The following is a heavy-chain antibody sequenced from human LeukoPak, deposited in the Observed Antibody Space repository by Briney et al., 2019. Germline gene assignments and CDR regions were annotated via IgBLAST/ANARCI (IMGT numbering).Heavy chain of an antibody. CDR3: ARNSAVATSRSWFDP. D-gene: IGHD6-19*01. J-gene: IGHJ5*02. CDR2: AYYSGST. Sequence: SETLSLTCSVFDGSISNYYWSWIRQPPGKGLEWIGYAYYSGSTTYNPSLESRVTISVDTSRNQFSLKLTAVTAADTAVYYCARNSAVATSRSWFDPWGQGTLVTVSS. V-gene: IGHV4-59*08. CDR1: DGSISNYY.